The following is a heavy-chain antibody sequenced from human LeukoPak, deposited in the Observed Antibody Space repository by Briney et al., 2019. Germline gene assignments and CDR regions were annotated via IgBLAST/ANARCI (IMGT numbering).Heavy chain of an antibody. V-gene: IGHV1-46*03. CDR3: AITGYYDSSGYYGGYYYYYGMDV. D-gene: IGHD3-22*01. CDR2: IKPSGGST. CDR1: GYTFTSYY. Sequence: ASVKVSCKASGYTFTSYYMHWVRQAPGQGLEWMGIIKPSGGSTSYAQKFQGRVTMTRDTSTSTVYMELSSLRSEGTAVYYCAITGYYDSSGYYGGYYYYYGMDVWGQGTTVTVSS. J-gene: IGHJ6*02.